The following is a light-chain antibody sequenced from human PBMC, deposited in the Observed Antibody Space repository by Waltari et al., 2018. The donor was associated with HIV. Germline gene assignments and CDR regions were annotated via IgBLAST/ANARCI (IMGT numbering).Light chain of an antibody. CDR3: AAWDDSLSGQV. V-gene: IGLV1-47*01. CDR1: SSNIGSNY. Sequence: QSVLTQPPSASGTPGQRVTIPCSGSSSNIGSNYVNWYQQHPGTAPNLLISRNNHRPSGVPDRFSGSKSGTSASLAISGLRSEDEADYYCAAWDDSLSGQVFGGGTKLTVL. J-gene: IGLJ3*02. CDR2: RNN.